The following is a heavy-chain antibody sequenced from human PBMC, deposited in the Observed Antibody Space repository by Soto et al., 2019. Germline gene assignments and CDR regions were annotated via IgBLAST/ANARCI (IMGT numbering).Heavy chain of an antibody. J-gene: IGHJ6*02. D-gene: IGHD6-13*01. CDR2: ISAYNGNT. CDR1: GYTFTSYG. V-gene: IGHV1-18*04. Sequence: ASVKVSCKASGYTFTSYGISWVRQAPGQGLEWMGWISAYNGNTNYAQKLQGRVTMTTDTSTSTAYMELRSLRSDDTAVYYCARAESHPGYSSSWYEVYYYGMDVWGQGTTVTVSS. CDR3: ARAESHPGYSSSWYEVYYYGMDV.